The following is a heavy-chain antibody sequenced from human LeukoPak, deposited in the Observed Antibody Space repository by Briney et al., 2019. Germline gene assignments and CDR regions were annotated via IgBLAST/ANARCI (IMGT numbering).Heavy chain of an antibody. J-gene: IGHJ4*02. CDR2: ISYDGSNK. CDR1: GFTFSSYA. D-gene: IGHD5-18*01. CDR3: ARDLGQLWFFDY. V-gene: IGHV3-30-3*01. Sequence: PGGSLRLSCAASGFTFSSYAMHWVRQAPGKGLEWAAVISYDGSNKYYADSVKGRFTISRDNSKNTLYLQMNSLRAEDTAVYYCARDLGQLWFFDYWGQGTLVTVSS.